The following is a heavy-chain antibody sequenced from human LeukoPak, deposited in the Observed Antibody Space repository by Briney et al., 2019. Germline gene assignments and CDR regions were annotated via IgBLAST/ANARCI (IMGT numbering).Heavy chain of an antibody. CDR2: ISYDGSNK. D-gene: IGHD3-10*01. CDR3: ARLSYYYGSGSYWQEVDY. J-gene: IGHJ4*02. Sequence: GRSLRLSCAASGFTFSSYAMHWVRQAPGKGLEWVAVISYDGSNKYYADSVKGRFTISRDNSKNTLYLQMNSLRAEDTAVYYCARLSYYYGSGSYWQEVDYWGQGTLVTVSS. CDR1: GFTFSSYA. V-gene: IGHV3-30*14.